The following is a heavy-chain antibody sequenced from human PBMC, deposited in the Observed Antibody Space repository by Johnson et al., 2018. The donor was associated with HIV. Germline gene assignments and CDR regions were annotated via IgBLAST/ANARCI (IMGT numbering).Heavy chain of an antibody. CDR2: INWNGDNT. CDR3: AKDLRVYTCDAFDI. D-gene: IGHD5/OR15-5a*01. CDR1: GFTFSDYY. J-gene: IGHJ3*02. V-gene: IGHV3-20*04. Sequence: VQLVESGGGLIQPGGSLRLSCAASGFTFSDYYMSWIRQAPGKGLEWVSGINWNGDNTGYADSVKGRFTISRDNAKNSLYLQMNSLRAEDTAVYYCAKDLRVYTCDAFDIWGQGTMVTVSS.